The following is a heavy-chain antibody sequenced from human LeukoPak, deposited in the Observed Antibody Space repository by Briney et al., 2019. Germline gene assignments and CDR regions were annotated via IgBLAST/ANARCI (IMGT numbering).Heavy chain of an antibody. CDR1: GYTFTSYD. J-gene: IGHJ5*02. Sequence: GASVKVSCKASGYTFTSYDINWVRQATGQGLEWMGWMNPNSGNTGYAQKFQGRVTMTRNTSISTAYMELSSLRSEDTAVYYCARGASIEGATSNWFDPWGQGTLVTVSS. V-gene: IGHV1-8*01. CDR2: MNPNSGNT. D-gene: IGHD1-26*01. CDR3: ARGASIEGATSNWFDP.